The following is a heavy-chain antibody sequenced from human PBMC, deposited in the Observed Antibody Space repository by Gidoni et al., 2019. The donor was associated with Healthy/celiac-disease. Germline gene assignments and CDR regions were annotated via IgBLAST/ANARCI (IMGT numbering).Heavy chain of an antibody. V-gene: IGHV4-39*01. CDR3: ATPYYDFWSGYFSY. CDR1: GGSISSSSYY. J-gene: IGHJ4*02. CDR2: IYYSGST. D-gene: IGHD3-3*01. Sequence: QLQLQESGPGLVKPSETLSLPCTVSGGSISSSSYYWGWIRQPPGKGLEWIGSIYYSGSTYYNPSLKSRVTISVDTSKNQFSLKLSSVTAADTAVYYCATPYYDFWSGYFSYWGQGTLVTVSS.